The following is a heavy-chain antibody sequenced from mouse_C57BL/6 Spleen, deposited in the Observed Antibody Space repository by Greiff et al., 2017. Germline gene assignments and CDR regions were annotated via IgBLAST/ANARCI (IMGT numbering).Heavy chain of an antibody. CDR1: GYTFTSYW. CDR2: IDPSDSET. J-gene: IGHJ2*01. D-gene: IGHD1-1*01. V-gene: IGHV1-52*01. Sequence: QVQLQQPGAELVRPGSSVKLSCKASGYTFTSYWMHWVKQRPIQGLEWIGNIDPSDSETHYNQKFKDKATLTVDKSSSTAYMQLSSLTSEDSAVYYCARSNYGSSYYYFDYWGQGTTLTVSS. CDR3: ARSNYGSSYYYFDY.